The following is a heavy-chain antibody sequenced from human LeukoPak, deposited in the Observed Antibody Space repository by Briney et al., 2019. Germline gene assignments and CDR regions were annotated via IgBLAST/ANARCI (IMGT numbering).Heavy chain of an antibody. Sequence: GGSLRLSCAASGFTFSDYYMSWIRQAPGKGLEWVSYISSSGSTIYYADSVKGRFTISRDNAKNSLYLQMNSLRAEDTAVYYCARDGAITMVRGGPGWFDPWGQGTLVTVSS. CDR2: ISSSGSTI. CDR3: ARDGAITMVRGGPGWFDP. D-gene: IGHD3-10*01. J-gene: IGHJ5*02. CDR1: GFTFSDYY. V-gene: IGHV3-11*01.